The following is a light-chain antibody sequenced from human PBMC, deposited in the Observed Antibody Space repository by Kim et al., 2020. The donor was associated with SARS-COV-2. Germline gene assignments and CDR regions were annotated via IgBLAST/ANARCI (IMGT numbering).Light chain of an antibody. J-gene: IGKJ4*01. CDR2: GAS. CDR3: QQYGSSPPVT. V-gene: IGKV3-20*01. Sequence: SPGERATLSCRASQSVSSSYLAWYQQKPGQAPRLLIYGASSRATGIPDRFSGSGSGTDFTLTISRLEPDDFAVYYCQQYGSSPPVTFGGGTKVEI. CDR1: QSVSSSY.